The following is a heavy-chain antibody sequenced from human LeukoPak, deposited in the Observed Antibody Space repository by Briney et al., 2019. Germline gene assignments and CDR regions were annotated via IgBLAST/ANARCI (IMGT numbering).Heavy chain of an antibody. CDR2: INPNSGVT. V-gene: IGHV1-2*02. D-gene: IGHD3-16*02. CDR1: GYTFTGYY. CDR3: ARLSTPNLYYFDY. Sequence: VASVQGSGKASGYTFTGYYMHWVRQAPGQGLEWMGWINPNSGVTYYAQKFQGRVSMTRDTSISTAYMEVSRLRSDDSALYYCARLSTPNLYYFDYWGKGTLVTVSS. J-gene: IGHJ4*02.